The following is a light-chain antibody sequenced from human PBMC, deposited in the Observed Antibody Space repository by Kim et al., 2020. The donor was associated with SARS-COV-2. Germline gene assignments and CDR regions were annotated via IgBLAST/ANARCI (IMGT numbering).Light chain of an antibody. J-gene: IGLJ2*01. Sequence: ALGQTLRITCQGDSLRKYYASWYQQKPGQAPVLVIYGKNNRPSGIPDRFSGSSSGDTVSLTITGAQAEDEGYYYCYSRDSSGDHLVFGGGTKVTVL. CDR3: YSRDSSGDHLV. CDR2: GKN. CDR1: SLRKYY. V-gene: IGLV3-19*01.